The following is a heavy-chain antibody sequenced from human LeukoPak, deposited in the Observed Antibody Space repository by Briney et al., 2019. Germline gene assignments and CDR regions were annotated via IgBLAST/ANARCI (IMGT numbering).Heavy chain of an antibody. CDR2: IKQDGSEK. V-gene: IGHV3-7*01. CDR1: GFTFSSYW. Sequence: GGSLRLSCAASGFTFSSYWMSWVRQAPGKGLEWVANIKQDGSEKYYVDSVKGRFTISRDNATNSLYLQMNSLRAEDTAVYYCARDFRGSASYWVYYYYMDVWGKGTTVTVSS. D-gene: IGHD3-10*01. CDR3: ARDFRGSASYWVYYYYMDV. J-gene: IGHJ6*03.